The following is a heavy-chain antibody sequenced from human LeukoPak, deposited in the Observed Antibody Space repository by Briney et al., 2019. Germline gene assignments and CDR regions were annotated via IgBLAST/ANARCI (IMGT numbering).Heavy chain of an antibody. CDR3: ARDRVAAAHFVSHRGWFDP. J-gene: IGHJ5*02. D-gene: IGHD6-13*01. CDR2: INPNSGGT. V-gene: IGHV1-2*06. Sequence: ASVKVSCKASGYTFTDYYMHWVRQAPGQGLEWMGRINPNSGGTNYAQKFQGRVTMTRDTSISTAYMELSRLRSDDTAVYYCARDRVAAAHFVSHRGWFDPWGQGTLVTVSS. CDR1: GYTFTDYY.